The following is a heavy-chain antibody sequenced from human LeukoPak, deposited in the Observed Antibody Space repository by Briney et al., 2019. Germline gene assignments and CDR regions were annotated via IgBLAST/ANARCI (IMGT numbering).Heavy chain of an antibody. Sequence: ASVKVSCKASGYTFTSYDINWVRQATGQGLEWMGWMNPNSGNTGYAQQFQGRVTMTRNTSISTAYMELSSLRSEDTAVYYCARGIAAAGTGSYFDYWGQGTLVTVSS. CDR1: GYTFTSYD. V-gene: IGHV1-8*01. J-gene: IGHJ4*02. D-gene: IGHD6-13*01. CDR3: ARGIAAAGTGSYFDY. CDR2: MNPNSGNT.